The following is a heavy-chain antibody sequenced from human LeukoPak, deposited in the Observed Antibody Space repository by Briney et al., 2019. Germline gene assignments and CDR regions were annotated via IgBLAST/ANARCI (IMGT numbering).Heavy chain of an antibody. V-gene: IGHV4-59*01. CDR1: GGSISSYY. Sequence: AETLSLTCTVSGGSISSYYWSWIRQPPGKGLEWIGYIYYSGSTNYNPSLKSRVTISVDTSKNQFSLKLSSVIAADTAVYYCARTTEGYCSSASCFGFSYSYYMDVWGKGTTVTISS. CDR3: ARTTEGYCSSASCFGFSYSYYMDV. CDR2: IYYSGST. J-gene: IGHJ6*03. D-gene: IGHD2-2*01.